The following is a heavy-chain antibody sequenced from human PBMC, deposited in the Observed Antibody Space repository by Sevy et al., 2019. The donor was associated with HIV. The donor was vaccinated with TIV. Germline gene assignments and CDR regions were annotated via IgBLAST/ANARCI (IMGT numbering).Heavy chain of an antibody. V-gene: IGHV1-18*01. CDR1: GYTFTSYG. CDR3: ARDYPSNGDYAVDY. Sequence: ASVKVSCKASGYTFTSYGISWVRQAPGQGLEWMGWISAYNGNTNYAQMLQGRVTMTTDTSTSTAYMELRSLRSDDTAVYYCARDYPSNGDYAVDYWGQGTLVTVSS. CDR2: ISAYNGNT. J-gene: IGHJ4*02. D-gene: IGHD4-17*01.